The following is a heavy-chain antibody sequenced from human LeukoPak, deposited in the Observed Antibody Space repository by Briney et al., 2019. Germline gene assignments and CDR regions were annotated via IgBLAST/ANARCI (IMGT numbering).Heavy chain of an antibody. CDR1: GFTFGDYA. J-gene: IGHJ4*02. CDR2: ISWNSGSI. CDR3: AKLAAAGKHPFDC. Sequence: TGGSLRLSCAASGFTFGDYAMHWVRQAPGKGLEWVSGISWNSGSIVYAGSVKGRFTISRDNAKNSLNLQMNSLRAEDTALYYCAKLAAAGKHPFDCWGQGTLVTVSS. V-gene: IGHV3-9*01. D-gene: IGHD6-13*01.